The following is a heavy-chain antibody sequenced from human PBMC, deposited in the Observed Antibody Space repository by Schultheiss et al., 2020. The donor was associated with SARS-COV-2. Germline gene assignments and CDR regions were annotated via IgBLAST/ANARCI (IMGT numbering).Heavy chain of an antibody. CDR3: TRPNSSGYYYV. Sequence: SETLSLTCTVSGGSISSYYWSWIRQPPGKGLEWIGEINHSGSTNYNPSLKSRVTISVDTSKNQFSLKLSSVTAADTAVYYCTRPNSSGYYYVWGQGTLVTVSS. V-gene: IGHV4-34*01. D-gene: IGHD3-22*01. J-gene: IGHJ4*02. CDR2: INHSGST. CDR1: GGSISSYY.